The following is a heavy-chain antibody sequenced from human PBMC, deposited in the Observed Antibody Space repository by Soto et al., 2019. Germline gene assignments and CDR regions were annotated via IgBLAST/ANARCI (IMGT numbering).Heavy chain of an antibody. D-gene: IGHD3-10*01. CDR3: ARVAWNGSGSSVLRAFDI. CDR1: GGSISSGGYY. Sequence: QVQLQESGPGLVKPSQTLSLTCTVSGGSISSGGYYWSWIRQHPGKGLEWIGYIYYSGSTYYNPSLKSRVTISVDXXKXQXXLKLSSVTAADTAVYYCARVAWNGSGSSVLRAFDIWGQGTMVTVSS. V-gene: IGHV4-31*03. J-gene: IGHJ3*02. CDR2: IYYSGST.